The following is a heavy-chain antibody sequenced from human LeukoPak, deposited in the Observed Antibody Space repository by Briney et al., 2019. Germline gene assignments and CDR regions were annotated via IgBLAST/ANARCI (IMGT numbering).Heavy chain of an antibody. J-gene: IGHJ3*02. Sequence: GGSLRLSCAASGFTFSSYAMHWVRQAPGKGLEWVAVISYDGSNKYYADSVKGRFTISRDNSKNTLYLQMNSLRAEDTAVYYCAREVRITMIVVVIPGAFDIWGQGTMVTVSS. CDR3: AREVRITMIVVVIPGAFDI. V-gene: IGHV3-30-3*01. CDR1: GFTFSSYA. D-gene: IGHD3-22*01. CDR2: ISYDGSNK.